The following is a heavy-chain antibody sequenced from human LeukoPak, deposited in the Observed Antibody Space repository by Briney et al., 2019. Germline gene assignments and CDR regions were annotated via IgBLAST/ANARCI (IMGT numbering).Heavy chain of an antibody. CDR2: INPNSGGT. CDR1: GYTFTGYY. CDR3: ARQGGSGYCSGGSCRPMKNYYYYYGMDV. Sequence: ASVKVSCKASGYTFTGYYMHWVRQAPGQGLEWMGWINPNSGGTNYAQKFQGWVTMTRDTSISTAYMELSRLRSDDTAVYYRARQGGSGYCSGGSCRPMKNYYYYYGMDVWGKGTTVTVSS. V-gene: IGHV1-2*04. D-gene: IGHD2-15*01. J-gene: IGHJ6*04.